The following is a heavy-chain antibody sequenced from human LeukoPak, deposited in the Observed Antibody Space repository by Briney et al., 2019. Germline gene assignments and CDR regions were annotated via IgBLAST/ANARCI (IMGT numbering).Heavy chain of an antibody. J-gene: IGHJ6*02. D-gene: IGHD3-3*01. Sequence: GGSLRLSCAASGFTFSSYGMHWVRQAPGKGLEWVAVISYDGSNKYYADSVKGRFTISRDNSKNTLYLQMNSLRAEDTAVYYCAKPNFGVVYYYGMDVWGQGTTVTVSS. V-gene: IGHV3-30*18. CDR1: GFTFSSYG. CDR3: AKPNFGVVYYYGMDV. CDR2: ISYDGSNK.